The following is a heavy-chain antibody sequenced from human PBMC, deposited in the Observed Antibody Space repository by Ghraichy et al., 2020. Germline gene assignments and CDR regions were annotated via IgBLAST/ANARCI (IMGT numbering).Heavy chain of an antibody. Sequence: GGSLRLSCAASGFTFSSYSMNWVRQAPGKGLEWVSYISSSSSTIYYADSVKGRFTISRDNAKNSLYLQMNSLRDEDTAVYYCARDGLGYGSGSNTYKSYYYYYYGMDVWGQGTTVTVSS. V-gene: IGHV3-48*02. CDR2: ISSSSSTI. CDR3: ARDGLGYGSGSNTYKSYYYYYYGMDV. J-gene: IGHJ6*02. D-gene: IGHD3-10*01. CDR1: GFTFSSYS.